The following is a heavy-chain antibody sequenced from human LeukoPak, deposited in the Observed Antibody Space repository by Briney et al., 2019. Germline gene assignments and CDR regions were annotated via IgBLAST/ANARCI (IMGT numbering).Heavy chain of an antibody. CDR3: ARGKGLYDILTGDYPRVGIVL. D-gene: IGHD3-9*01. V-gene: IGHV4-59*01. CDR1: GGSISSYY. J-gene: IGHJ6*04. Sequence: SETLSLSCTVSGGSISSYYWSWIRQPPGKGLEWIGYIYYSGGTNYNPSLKSRVTISVDTSKNQFSLKLSSVTAADTAVYYCARGKGLYDILTGDYPRVGIVLWGEKPTVTVSS. CDR2: IYYSGGT.